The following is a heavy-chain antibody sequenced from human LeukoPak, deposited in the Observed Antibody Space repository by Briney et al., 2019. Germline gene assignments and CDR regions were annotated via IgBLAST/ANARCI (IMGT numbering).Heavy chain of an antibody. V-gene: IGHV3-23*01. D-gene: IGHD3-3*01. J-gene: IGHJ6*03. Sequence: GGSLRLPCAASGFTFSSYAMSWVRQAPGKGLEWVSVISGSGGTTYYADSVQGRFTISRDNSKNTVYLHMNSLRAEDTAVYYCAKGGFLGYMDVWGKGTTVTVSS. CDR3: AKGGFLGYMDV. CDR1: GFTFSSYA. CDR2: ISGSGGTT.